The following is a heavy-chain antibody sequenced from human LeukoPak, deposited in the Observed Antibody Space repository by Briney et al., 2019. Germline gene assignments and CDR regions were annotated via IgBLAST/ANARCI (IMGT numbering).Heavy chain of an antibody. J-gene: IGHJ6*04. V-gene: IGHV3-21*01. CDR1: GFTFSSYS. CDR3: AELGIAMIGGV. Sequence: GGSLRLSCAASGFTFSSYSMNWVRQAPGKGLEWVSSISSSSSYIYYADSVKGRFTISRDNAKNSLYLQMNSLRAEDTAVYYCAELGIAMIGGVWGKGTTVTVSS. D-gene: IGHD3-10*02. CDR2: ISSSSSYI.